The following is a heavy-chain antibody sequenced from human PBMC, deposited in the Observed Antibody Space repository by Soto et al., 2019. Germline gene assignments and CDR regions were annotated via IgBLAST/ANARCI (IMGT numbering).Heavy chain of an antibody. J-gene: IGHJ4*02. CDR3: ATEEWGSGYVDS. D-gene: IGHD3-22*01. CDR1: GFTVSKYA. Sequence: QVRLVESGGNVVQPGRSLRLSCAASGFTVSKYAIHWVRQAPVKGLEWMALISNDGISKNYADSVKGRFTVSRDTSNNTLYLQMDSLRPEDTGVYYCATEEWGSGYVDSWGQGTLVTVSS. V-gene: IGHV3-30*04. CDR2: ISNDGISK.